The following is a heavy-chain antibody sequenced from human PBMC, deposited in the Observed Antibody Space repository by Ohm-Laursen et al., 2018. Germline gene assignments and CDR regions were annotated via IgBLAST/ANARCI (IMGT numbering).Heavy chain of an antibody. Sequence: SLRLSCAASGFTFSYYGMHWVRQAPGKGLEWVAGISNGVGNKYYADSVKVRFTISRDNSKNTLYLQMNSLRTEDTAVYHCAKWEDGNGFDMWGQGTMVTVSS. V-gene: IGHV3-30*18. J-gene: IGHJ3*02. CDR2: ISNGVGNK. CDR3: AKWEDGNGFDM. D-gene: IGHD1-26*01. CDR1: GFTFSYYG.